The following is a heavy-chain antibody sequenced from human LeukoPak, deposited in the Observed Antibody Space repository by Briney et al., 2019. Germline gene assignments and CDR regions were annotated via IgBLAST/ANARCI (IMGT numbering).Heavy chain of an antibody. V-gene: IGHV1-18*01. Sequence: ASVKVSCKASGYTFTSYGISWVRQAPAQGLEWMGWISAYNGNTNYAQKLQGRVTMTTDTSTSTAYMELRSLRSDDTAVYYCARAHPCSSTSCYQGGYFDYWGQGTLVTVSS. J-gene: IGHJ4*02. D-gene: IGHD2-2*01. CDR1: GYTFTSYG. CDR3: ARAHPCSSTSCYQGGYFDY. CDR2: ISAYNGNT.